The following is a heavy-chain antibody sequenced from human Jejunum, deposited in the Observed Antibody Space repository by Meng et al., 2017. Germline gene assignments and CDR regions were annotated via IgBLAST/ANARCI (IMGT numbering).Heavy chain of an antibody. CDR1: GFTFSNHD. J-gene: IGHJ4*02. CDR3: AKASASYYVDYFDH. V-gene: IGHV3-23*01. Sequence: GGSLRLSCAASGFTFSNHDMSWVRQAPGKGLEWVSDISGSGLTTYYADSVKGRFTISRDNSRDNSKNMLYLQMNSLRAEDTAVYYCAKASASYYVDYFDHWGQGILVTVSS. CDR2: ISGSGLTT. D-gene: IGHD3-10*01.